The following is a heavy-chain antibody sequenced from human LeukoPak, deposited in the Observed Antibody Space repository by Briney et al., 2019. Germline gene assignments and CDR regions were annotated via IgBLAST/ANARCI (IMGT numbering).Heavy chain of an antibody. D-gene: IGHD6-13*01. V-gene: IGHV3-7*04. CDR1: GFTFSNYW. CDR3: ARGLLAAAGIDY. CDR2: IKQDGSEK. J-gene: IGHJ4*02. Sequence: PGGSLRHSCAASGFTFSNYWMSWVRQAPGKGLEWVANIKQDGSEKNYVDSVKGRFTISRDDAKNSLYLQMNSLRAEDTAVYYCARGLLAAAGIDYWGQGALVTVSS.